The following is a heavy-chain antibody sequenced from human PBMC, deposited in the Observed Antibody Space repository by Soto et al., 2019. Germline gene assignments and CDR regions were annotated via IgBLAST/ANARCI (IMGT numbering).Heavy chain of an antibody. J-gene: IGHJ4*02. D-gene: IGHD6-13*01. CDR2: ISYDGSNK. CDR3: AKDSIAAYYFDY. V-gene: IGHV3-30*18. Sequence: PGGSLRLSCAASGFTFSSYGMHWVRQAPGKGLEWVAVISYDGSNKYYADSVKGRFTISRDNSKNTLCLQMNSLRAEDTAVYYCAKDSIAAYYFDYWGQGTLVTVS. CDR1: GFTFSSYG.